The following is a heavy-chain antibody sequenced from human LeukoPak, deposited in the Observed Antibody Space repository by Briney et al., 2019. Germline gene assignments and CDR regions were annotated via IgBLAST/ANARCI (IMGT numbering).Heavy chain of an antibody. CDR1: GASVSSGSYY. D-gene: IGHD2-2*01. CDR3: ARYCSSTTCSVNAFDF. V-gene: IGHV4-61*01. J-gene: IGHJ3*01. CDR2: IYYSGST. Sequence: SETLSLTCTVSGASVSSGSYYWSWIRQPPGRGLEWIGYIYYSGSTNYNPSLKSRVTISTDTSKNQFSLKLSSVTAADTAMYYCARYCSSTTCSVNAFDFWGQGTMVTVSS.